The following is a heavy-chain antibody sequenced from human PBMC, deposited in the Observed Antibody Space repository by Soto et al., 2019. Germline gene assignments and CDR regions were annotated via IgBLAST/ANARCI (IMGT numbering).Heavy chain of an antibody. Sequence: EVQLVASGGLVEQPGGSLRLSCAASGFTFDDYTMHWVRQAPGKGLEWVSFISWDGVNTFYADSVKGRFTISRDNSKNSLYLQMDPLRTEDTALYYCAKAQSSLVDSGPLHFDRRGQGTRVTVSS. CDR1: GFTFDDYT. D-gene: IGHD2-8*02. J-gene: IGHJ4*02. V-gene: IGHV3-43*01. CDR3: AKAQSSLVDSGPLHFDR. CDR2: ISWDGVNT.